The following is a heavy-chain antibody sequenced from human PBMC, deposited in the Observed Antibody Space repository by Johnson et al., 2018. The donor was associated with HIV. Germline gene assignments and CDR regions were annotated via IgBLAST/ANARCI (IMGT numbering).Heavy chain of an antibody. D-gene: IGHD3-22*01. CDR1: GFTFDDYT. Sequence: VQLVESGGVVVQPGGSLRLSCAASGFTFDDYTMHWVRQAPGKGLEWVSGINWNGGRTGYADSVKGRFTISRDNSKNTLYLQMNSLRAEDTAVYYCARAYYDSGGYYPHAFHVWGQGTMVTVSS. CDR3: ARAYYDSGGYYPHAFHV. V-gene: IGHV3-20*04. CDR2: INWNGGRT. J-gene: IGHJ3*01.